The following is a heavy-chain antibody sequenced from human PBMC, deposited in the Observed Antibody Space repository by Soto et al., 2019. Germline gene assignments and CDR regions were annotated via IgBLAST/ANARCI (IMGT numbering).Heavy chain of an antibody. CDR3: ARGRQGYCSGGSCYSTYYFDY. CDR1: GYTFTGYY. Sequence: ASVKVSCKASGYTFTGYYMHWVRQAPGQGLEWMGWINPNSGGTNYAQKFQGWVTMTRDTSISTAYMELSRLRSDDTAVYYCARGRQGYCSGGSCYSTYYFDYWGQGTLVTVSS. D-gene: IGHD2-15*01. V-gene: IGHV1-2*04. J-gene: IGHJ4*02. CDR2: INPNSGGT.